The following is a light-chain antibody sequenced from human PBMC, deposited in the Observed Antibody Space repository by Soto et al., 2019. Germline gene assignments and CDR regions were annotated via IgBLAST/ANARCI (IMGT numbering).Light chain of an antibody. CDR1: SSDFGGYNY. V-gene: IGLV2-14*03. CDR2: DVS. Sequence: QSALTQPASVSGSPGQSITISCTGTSSDFGGYNYVSWYQHHPGKAPKLMIYDVSNRPSGVSNRFSGSKSGNTASLTISGPQPEDEADYYCSSYTTSNTRQIVLGTGTKLTVL. CDR3: SSYTTSNTRQIV. J-gene: IGLJ1*01.